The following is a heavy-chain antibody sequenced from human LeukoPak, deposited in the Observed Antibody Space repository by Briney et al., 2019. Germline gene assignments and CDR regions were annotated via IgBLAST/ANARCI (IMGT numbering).Heavy chain of an antibody. J-gene: IGHJ3*02. CDR3: ARAGGWARGDYKADAFDI. CDR2: ISVHKGDT. V-gene: IGHV1-18*01. CDR1: GYAFTSYG. Sequence: GASVKVSCKASGYAFTSYGISWVRQAPGQGLEWMGWISVHKGDTNYAQILQGRVTMTTDTSTSTAYMELRSLRSDDTAVYYCARAGGWARGDYKADAFDIWGQGTMVTVSS. D-gene: IGHD6-19*01.